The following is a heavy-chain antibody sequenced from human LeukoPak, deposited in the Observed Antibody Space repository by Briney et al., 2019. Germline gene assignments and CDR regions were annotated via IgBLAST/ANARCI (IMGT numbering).Heavy chain of an antibody. CDR3: ARGGGYCSSDSCYYFDS. D-gene: IGHD2-15*01. CDR2: ISSSSSYI. V-gene: IGHV3-21*01. CDR1: GFTFSTYS. Sequence: GGSLRLSCAASGFTFSTYSMNWVRQAPGKGLEWVSSISSSSSYIYYADSAKGRFTISRDNAKNSLYLQMNSLRAEDTAVYYCARGGGYCSSDSCYYFDSWGQGTLVTVAA. J-gene: IGHJ4*02.